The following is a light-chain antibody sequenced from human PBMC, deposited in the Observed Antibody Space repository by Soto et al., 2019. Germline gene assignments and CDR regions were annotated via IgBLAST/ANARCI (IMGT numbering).Light chain of an antibody. CDR3: QQYNDWWT. J-gene: IGKJ1*01. V-gene: IGKV3-15*01. Sequence: IIMTQSLAPSSVSPGVSAGFCCRASQSVSNNLPWYQQKPGQPPRLLIYGASTRATGVPGRFSGSGSGTEFTLTISSLQSEDFAVYYCQQYNDWWTFGQGTKVDI. CDR1: QSVSNN. CDR2: GAS.